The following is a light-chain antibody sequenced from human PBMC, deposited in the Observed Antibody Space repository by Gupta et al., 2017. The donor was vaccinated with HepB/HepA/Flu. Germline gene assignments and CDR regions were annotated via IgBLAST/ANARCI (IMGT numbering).Light chain of an antibody. V-gene: IGKV4-1*01. CDR3: QQDIKTPVA. CDR2: WAS. Sequence: DIVVTQSPDFLAVSLGERATINCRSSQNGFNNSNNKNHFAWYQQKEGQPPRLFLYWASTRQPGVPDRFSGRGSGTDFTLTITSLQAEDVAVYYCQQDIKTPVAFGQGTKVEIK. CDR1: QNGFNNSNNKNH. J-gene: IGKJ1*01.